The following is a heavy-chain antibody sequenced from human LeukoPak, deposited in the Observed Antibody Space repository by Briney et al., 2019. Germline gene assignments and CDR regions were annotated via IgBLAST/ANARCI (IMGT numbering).Heavy chain of an antibody. J-gene: IGHJ3*02. Sequence: PGRSLRLSCAASGFTFRSYAMHWVRQAPGKGLEWVAVISYDGSNKYYADSVKGRFTISRDNSKNTLYLQMNSLRAEDTAVYYCAKNIAVAGTGPGTFDIWGQGTMVTVSS. CDR3: AKNIAVAGTGPGTFDI. D-gene: IGHD6-19*01. CDR1: GFTFRSYA. CDR2: ISYDGSNK. V-gene: IGHV3-30-3*01.